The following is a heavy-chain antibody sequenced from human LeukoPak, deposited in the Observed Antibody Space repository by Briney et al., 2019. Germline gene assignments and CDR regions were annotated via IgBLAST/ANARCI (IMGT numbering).Heavy chain of an antibody. D-gene: IGHD3-9*01. CDR1: DGSVSSGNYY. Sequence: SETLSLTCTVSDGSVSSGNYYWSWIRQPPGKGLEWIGENNHGGSTNYNPSLKSRLTISVDTSKNQFSLKLSSVTAADTAVYYCAREGVYYDILAAYYRPYYFDFWGQGTLVTVYS. CDR2: NNHGGST. CDR3: AREGVYYDILAAYYRPYYFDF. V-gene: IGHV4-39*07. J-gene: IGHJ4*02.